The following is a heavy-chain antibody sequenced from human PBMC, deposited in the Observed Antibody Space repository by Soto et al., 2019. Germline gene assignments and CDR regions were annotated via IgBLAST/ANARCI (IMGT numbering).Heavy chain of an antibody. J-gene: IGHJ4*02. CDR3: TRPVYCSSTSCYFAY. CDR1: GFTFSGSA. D-gene: IGHD2-2*01. V-gene: IGHV3-73*01. CDR2: IRSKANSYAT. Sequence: EVQLVESGGGLVQPGGSLKLSCAASGFTFSGSAMHWVRQASGKGLEWVGRIRSKANSYATAYAASVKGRFTISRDDSNNTAYLQMNSLKTEDTAVYYCTRPVYCSSTSCYFAYWGQGTLVTVSS.